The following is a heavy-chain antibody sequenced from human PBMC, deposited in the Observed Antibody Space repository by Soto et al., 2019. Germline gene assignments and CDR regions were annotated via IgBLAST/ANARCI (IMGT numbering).Heavy chain of an antibody. Sequence: ASVKVSCKASGYTFTSYDINWVRQATGQGLEWMGWMNPNSGNTGYAQKFQGRVTMTRNTSISTAYMELSSLRSEDTAVYYCARGWGLYYSNYRNWFDPWGQGTLVTVSS. D-gene: IGHD4-4*01. CDR1: GYTFTSYD. V-gene: IGHV1-8*01. J-gene: IGHJ5*02. CDR2: MNPNSGNT. CDR3: ARGWGLYYSNYRNWFDP.